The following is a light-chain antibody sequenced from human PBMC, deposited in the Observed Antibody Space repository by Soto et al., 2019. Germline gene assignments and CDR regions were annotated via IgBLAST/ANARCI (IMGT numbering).Light chain of an antibody. J-gene: IGKJ1*01. Sequence: DIQMTQSPSTLSASVGDRVTITCRASQSISSWLAWYQQKPGKAPKLLIYDASSLKSGVPSRFTGSGSGTEFTLTISSLQPDDFATYYCQQYNSYSWTVGQGTKVDSK. CDR1: QSISSW. CDR2: DAS. V-gene: IGKV1-5*01. CDR3: QQYNSYSWT.